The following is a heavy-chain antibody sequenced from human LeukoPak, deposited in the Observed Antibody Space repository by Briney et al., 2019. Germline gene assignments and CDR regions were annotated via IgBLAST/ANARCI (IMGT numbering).Heavy chain of an antibody. CDR1: GFTFSSYS. CDR3: AKDFDAYGNYFDY. D-gene: IGHD3-16*01. CDR2: ISSSSSYI. J-gene: IGHJ4*02. Sequence: PGGSLRLSCAASGFTFSSYSMNWVRQAPGKGLEWVSSISSSSSYIYYADSVKGRFTISRDNAKNSLYLQMNSLRAEDTAVYYCAKDFDAYGNYFDYWGQGTLVTVSS. V-gene: IGHV3-21*01.